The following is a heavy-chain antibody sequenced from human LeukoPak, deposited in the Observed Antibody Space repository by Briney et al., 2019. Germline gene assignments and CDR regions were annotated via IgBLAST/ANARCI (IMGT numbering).Heavy chain of an antibody. V-gene: IGHV3-30*02. J-gene: IGHJ1*01. CDR3: ASHIAAAGTADFQH. CDR2: IRYDGSNK. D-gene: IGHD6-13*01. CDR1: GFTFSSYG. Sequence: GGSLRLSCVTSGFTFSSYGMHWVRQAPGKGLEWVAFIRYDGSNKYYADSVKGRFTISRDNSKNTLYLQMNSLRAEDTAVYYCASHIAAAGTADFQHWGQGTLVTVSS.